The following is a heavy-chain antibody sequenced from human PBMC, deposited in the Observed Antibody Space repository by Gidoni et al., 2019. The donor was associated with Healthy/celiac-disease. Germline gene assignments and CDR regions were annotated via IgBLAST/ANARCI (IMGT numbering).Heavy chain of an antibody. CDR2: ISSSSSYI. CDR1: GSTFSSYS. CDR3: ASMTRPRVVGAKDAGDDY. V-gene: IGHV3-21*01. J-gene: IGHJ4*02. D-gene: IGHD1-26*01. Sequence: EVQLVESGGGLVKPGGSLRLSCAASGSTFSSYSMNWVRQAPGKGLEWVSSISSSSSYIYYADSVKGRFTISRDNAKNSLYLQMTSLRAEDTAVYYCASMTRPRVVGAKDAGDDYWGQGTLVTVSS.